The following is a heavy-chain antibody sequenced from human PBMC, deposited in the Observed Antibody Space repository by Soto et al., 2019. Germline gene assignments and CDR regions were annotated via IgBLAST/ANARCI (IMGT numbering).Heavy chain of an antibody. Sequence: QVQLQESGPGLVKSSEPLSLTCNVSGGSISSFYWNWIRQSPGKGLEWIGYISYSGSTNYNPSLKSRVTISGDKSKNQFSLKLSSVTAADTAVYFCARADDKMSTVEYWGQGTLVTVSS. CDR3: ARADDKMSTVEY. CDR2: ISYSGST. V-gene: IGHV4-59*01. CDR1: GGSISSFY. D-gene: IGHD4-4*01. J-gene: IGHJ4*02.